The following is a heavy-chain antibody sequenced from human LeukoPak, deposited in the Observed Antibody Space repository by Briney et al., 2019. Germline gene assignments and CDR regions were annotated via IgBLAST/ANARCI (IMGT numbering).Heavy chain of an antibody. CDR2: INPNSGGT. CDR1: GYTFTGYY. CDR3: ARGEVSWVVTAINFDY. D-gene: IGHD2-21*02. Sequence: GASVKVSCKASGYTFTGYYMHWVRQAPGQGLEWMGRINPNSGGTNYAQKFQGRVTMTRDTSISTAYIELSRLRSDDTAVYYCARGEVSWVVTAINFDYWGQGTLVTVSS. V-gene: IGHV1-2*06. J-gene: IGHJ4*02.